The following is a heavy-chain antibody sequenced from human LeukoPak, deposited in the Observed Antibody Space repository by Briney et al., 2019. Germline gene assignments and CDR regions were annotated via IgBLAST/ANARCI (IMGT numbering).Heavy chain of an antibody. CDR3: ARSYDYGDHFDY. Sequence: ASVKVSCKASGYTFTSYYVRWVRQAPGQGLEWVGTINPSGGSTRYAQKFQGRVTMTRVTSTSTVYMELYSLRSEDTAVYYCARSYDYGDHFDYWGQGTLVTVSS. D-gene: IGHD4-17*01. CDR2: INPSGGST. V-gene: IGHV1-46*01. J-gene: IGHJ4*02. CDR1: GYTFTSYY.